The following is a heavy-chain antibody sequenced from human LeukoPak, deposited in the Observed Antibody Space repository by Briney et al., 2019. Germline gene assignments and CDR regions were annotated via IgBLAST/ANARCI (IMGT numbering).Heavy chain of an antibody. CDR3: ARLNYYDSSGYGGYYFDY. D-gene: IGHD3-22*01. Sequence: SETLSLTCTVSGDSISSGDYYWSWIRQPAGKGLEWIGRISSSGSTNYNPSLKSRVTISVDTSKNQFSLKLSSVTAADTAVYYCARLNYYDSSGYGGYYFDYWGQGTLVTVSS. CDR2: ISSSGST. CDR1: GDSISSGDYY. V-gene: IGHV4-61*02. J-gene: IGHJ4*02.